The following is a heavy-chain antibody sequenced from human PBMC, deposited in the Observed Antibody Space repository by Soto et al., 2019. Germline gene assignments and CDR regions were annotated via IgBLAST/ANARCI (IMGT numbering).Heavy chain of an antibody. CDR3: ATSQKGYNWNYFDH. Sequence: PSDTLSLTCAVSGASISGSYYYWAWLRQSAGKVPEWVGSVFYTGFTSYNPSLESRVSVSVDTSKSQLSLKLSAVTAANTAVYYCATSQKGYNWNYFDHWGQGALVTVSS. J-gene: IGHJ4*02. CDR1: GASISGSYYY. CDR2: VFYTGFT. D-gene: IGHD1-20*01. V-gene: IGHV4-39*01.